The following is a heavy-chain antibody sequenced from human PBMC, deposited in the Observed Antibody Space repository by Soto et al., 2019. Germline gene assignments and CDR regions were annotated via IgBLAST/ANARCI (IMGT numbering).Heavy chain of an antibody. CDR2: ISSSSAYI. Sequence: GSLRLSCAASGFTFSSYSMNWVRQAPGKGLEWVSSISSSSAYIYYSDSVKGRFTTSRDNAMNSLYLQMNSLRAEDTAVYYCARDIVATAYFDSWGRGTLVTVSS. CDR1: GFTFSSYS. CDR3: ARDIVATAYFDS. J-gene: IGHJ4*02. D-gene: IGHD5-12*01. V-gene: IGHV3-21*01.